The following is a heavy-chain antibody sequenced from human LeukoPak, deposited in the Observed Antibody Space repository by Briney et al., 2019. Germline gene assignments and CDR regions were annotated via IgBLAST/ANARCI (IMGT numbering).Heavy chain of an antibody. D-gene: IGHD2-8*01. CDR2: INPSGGST. V-gene: IGHV1-46*01. Sequence: ASVKVSCKASGYTFTSYYMHWVRQAPGQGLEWMGIINPSGGSTSYAQKFQGRVTMTRDMSTSTVYMELSSLGSEDTAVYYCARGFSAMVYASLYFDYWGQGTLVTVSS. J-gene: IGHJ4*02. CDR1: GYTFTSYY. CDR3: ARGFSAMVYASLYFDY.